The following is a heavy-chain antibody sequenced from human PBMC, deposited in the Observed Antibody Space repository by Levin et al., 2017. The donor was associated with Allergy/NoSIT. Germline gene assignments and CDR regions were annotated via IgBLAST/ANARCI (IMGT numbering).Heavy chain of an antibody. Sequence: SCAASGFTLSRFWTTWVRQAPGKGLEWVTNINEDGSEKQYVASVKGRFTISRDYANYSVYLQMSSLRDDDTAIYYCARDPYDIRGYGGYGAFDIWGQGTMVTVSS. CDR3: ARDPYDIRGYGGYGAFDI. CDR2: INEDGSEK. V-gene: IGHV3-7*01. J-gene: IGHJ3*02. D-gene: IGHD3-22*01. CDR1: GFTLSRFW.